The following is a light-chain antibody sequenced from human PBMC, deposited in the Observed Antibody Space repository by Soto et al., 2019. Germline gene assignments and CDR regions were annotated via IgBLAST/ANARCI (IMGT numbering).Light chain of an antibody. V-gene: IGKV3-11*01. Sequence: EIVLTKFPATLSLSPGDRATLSCRASQSVPSYLAWYQQKPGQAPRLLVYDISNRATGIPARFTGSGSGTYFTLTISILEPEDSAAYYCQQRNAWPRNTFGQGTKLQI. J-gene: IGKJ2*01. CDR1: QSVPSY. CDR2: DIS. CDR3: QQRNAWPRNT.